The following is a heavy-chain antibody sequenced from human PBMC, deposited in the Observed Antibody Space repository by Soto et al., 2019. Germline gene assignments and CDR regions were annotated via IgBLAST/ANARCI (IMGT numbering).Heavy chain of an antibody. D-gene: IGHD6-19*01. CDR2: TYYRSKLYN. Sequence: SQTLSLTCAISVDSVSSDSAAWNLIRQSPSRGLEWLGRTYYRSKLYNDYAVSVKSRININPDTSKNQFSLQLNSVTHEDTAVYSCARGSSGGSYYYYGMDVWGQGTRVTVSS. V-gene: IGHV6-1*01. J-gene: IGHJ6*02. CDR1: VDSVSSDSAA. CDR3: ARGSSGGSYYYYGMDV.